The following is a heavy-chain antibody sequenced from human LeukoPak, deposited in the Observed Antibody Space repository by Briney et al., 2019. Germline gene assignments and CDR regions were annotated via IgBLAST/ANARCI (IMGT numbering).Heavy chain of an antibody. Sequence: GGSLRLSCAASGVTVSSKDMSWVRQAPGKGLEWGSTVYSGGSTYYADPVKGRFTISRDNSKNTLFLQMNSLRAEDTAVYYCARDVDYYDIVTGYYQHFGMDVWGQGTTVTVSS. V-gene: IGHV3-53*01. D-gene: IGHD3-9*01. J-gene: IGHJ6*02. CDR3: ARDVDYYDIVTGYYQHFGMDV. CDR1: GVTVSSKD. CDR2: VYSGGST.